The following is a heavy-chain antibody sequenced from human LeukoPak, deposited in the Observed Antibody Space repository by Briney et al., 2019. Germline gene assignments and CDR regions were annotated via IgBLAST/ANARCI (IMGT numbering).Heavy chain of an antibody. CDR1: GFTFSDYY. J-gene: IGHJ6*03. D-gene: IGHD2-15*01. V-gene: IGHV3-11*04. CDR2: ISSSGSTI. Sequence: PGGSLRLSCAASGFTFSDYYMSWIRQAPGKGLEWVSYISSSGSTIYYADFVKGRFTISRDNAKNSLYLQMNSLRAEDTAVYYCATGRVEADYYYYYYMDVWGKGTTVTVSS. CDR3: ATGRVEADYYYYYYMDV.